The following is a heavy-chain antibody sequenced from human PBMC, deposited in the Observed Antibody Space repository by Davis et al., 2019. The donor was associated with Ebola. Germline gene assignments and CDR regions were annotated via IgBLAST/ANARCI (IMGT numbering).Heavy chain of an antibody. CDR2: IKSKTDGGTT. CDR3: TRGYSYGYGDYYGMDV. D-gene: IGHD5-18*01. CDR1: GFTLTNAW. J-gene: IGHJ6*02. Sequence: GESLKISCAASGFTLTNAWMSWVRQAPGKGLEWVGRIKSKTDGGTTDYAAPVKGRFTISRDDSKNTLYLQMNSLKTEDTAVYYCTRGYSYGYGDYYGMDVWGQGTTVTVSS. V-gene: IGHV3-15*01.